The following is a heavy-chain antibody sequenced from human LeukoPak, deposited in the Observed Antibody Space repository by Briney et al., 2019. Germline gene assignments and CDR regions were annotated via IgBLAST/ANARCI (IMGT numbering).Heavy chain of an antibody. CDR1: GYTFTSYD. CDR2: MNPNSGNT. D-gene: IGHD3-10*01. V-gene: IGHV1-8*01. J-gene: IGHJ6*02. CDR3: ARVLVVRGVMYYYYYGMDV. Sequence: ASVKVSCKASGYTFTSYDINWVRQAPGQGLEWMGWMNPNSGNTGYAQKFQGRVTMTRNTSISTAYMELSSLRSEDTAVYYCARVLVVRGVMYYYYYGMDVWGQGTTVTVSS.